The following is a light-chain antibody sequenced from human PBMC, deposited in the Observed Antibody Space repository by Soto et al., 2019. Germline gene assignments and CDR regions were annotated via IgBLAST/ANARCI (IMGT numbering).Light chain of an antibody. CDR1: QNVYNN. V-gene: IGKV3-15*01. Sequence: EIVMTQSPATLSVSPGEGATLSCKARQNVYNNLAWYQQRPGQPPRLLIYDASTRATGISARFSGSGYGTDFTLTISSLQSEDFAVYFCQQCRNWPLTFGGGTKVEIK. J-gene: IGKJ4*01. CDR3: QQCRNWPLT. CDR2: DAS.